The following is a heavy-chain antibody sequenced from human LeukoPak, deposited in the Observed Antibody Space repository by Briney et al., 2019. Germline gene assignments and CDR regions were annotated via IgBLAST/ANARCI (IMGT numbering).Heavy chain of an antibody. CDR2: INPNSGGT. D-gene: IGHD2-21*01. J-gene: IGHJ4*02. V-gene: IGHV1-2*02. CDR3: ARAPFSYSADFDY. Sequence: ASVKVSCKASGYTFTGCSMHWVRQAPGQGLAWMGWINPNSGGTKYAQKFQGRVTMTRDTSSSTAYMELSRLRSDDTAVYYCARAPFSYSADFDYWGQGTLVTVSS. CDR1: GYTFTGCS.